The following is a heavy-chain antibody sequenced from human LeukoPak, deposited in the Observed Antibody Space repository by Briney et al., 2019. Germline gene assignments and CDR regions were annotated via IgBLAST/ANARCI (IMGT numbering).Heavy chain of an antibody. J-gene: IGHJ4*02. CDR1: GFTFSSHG. V-gene: IGHV3-23*01. D-gene: IGHD1-26*01. Sequence: HPGGSLRLSCAASGFTFSSHGMSWVRQAPGKGLEWVSVISASAGSTHYVDSVKGRFTISRDKSKNTLYLQMNSLRAEDTAVYYCARDLGSGSGDYWGQGTLVTVFS. CDR2: ISASAGST. CDR3: ARDLGSGSGDY.